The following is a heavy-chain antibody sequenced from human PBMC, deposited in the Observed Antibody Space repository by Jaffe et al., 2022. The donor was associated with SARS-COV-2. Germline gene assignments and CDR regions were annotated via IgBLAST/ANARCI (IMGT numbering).Heavy chain of an antibody. D-gene: IGHD5-18*01. CDR1: GYTLSSYY. CDR3: TRSPRLDAAMSTFDY. J-gene: IGHJ4*02. V-gene: IGHV1-46*01. Sequence: QVQLVQSGAEVKKPGASVNVSCKTSGYTLSSYYIHWVRQAPGLGLEWMGMVNPSVGTTTYAQKFQGRVTLTRDTSTRIFYMEMSSLTSEDTAVYYCTRSPRLDAAMSTFDYWGQGTLVTVSS. CDR2: VNPSVGTT.